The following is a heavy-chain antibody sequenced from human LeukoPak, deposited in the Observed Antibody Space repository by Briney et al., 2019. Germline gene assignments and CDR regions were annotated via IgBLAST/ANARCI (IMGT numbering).Heavy chain of an antibody. J-gene: IGHJ4*02. CDR1: GFIFSSYW. CDR3: ARLIFLPGYSNFDY. CDR2: IKQDGSEK. V-gene: IGHV3-7*01. D-gene: IGHD3-9*01. Sequence: GGSLRLSCAAAGFIFSSYWMSWGRQAPGKGLGWGANIKQDGSEKYYVDSGKGRLTISRDNAKNSLYLQVNSLRAEDTAVYYCARLIFLPGYSNFDYWGQGSLVTVSS.